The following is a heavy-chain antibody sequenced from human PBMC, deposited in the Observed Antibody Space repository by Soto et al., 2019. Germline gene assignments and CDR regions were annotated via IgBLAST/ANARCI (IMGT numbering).Heavy chain of an antibody. J-gene: IGHJ4*02. CDR1: GYTFTSYY. Sequence: QVQLVQSGAEVKKPGASVKVSCKASGYTFTSYYMHWVRQAPGQGLEWMGIINPSGGSTSYAQKCQGRVTMTRDTSTSTVYMELSSLRSEDMAVYSCARDWLLSGLGDYWGQGTLVTVSS. CDR3: ARDWLLSGLGDY. CDR2: INPSGGST. V-gene: IGHV1-46*01. D-gene: IGHD3-3*01.